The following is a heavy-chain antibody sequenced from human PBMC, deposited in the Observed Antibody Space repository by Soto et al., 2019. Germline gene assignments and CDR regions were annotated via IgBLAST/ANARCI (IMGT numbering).Heavy chain of an antibody. CDR1: GFTFSSYS. J-gene: IGHJ6*02. CDR3: ARDPDYYGSGSYSYYYYGMDV. Sequence: GGSLRLSCAASGFTFSSYSMNWVRQAPGKGPEWVSSISSSSSYIYYADSVKGRFTISRDNAKNSLYLQMNSLRAEDTAVYYCARDPDYYGSGSYSYYYYGMDVWGQGTTVTVSS. D-gene: IGHD3-10*01. CDR2: ISSSSSYI. V-gene: IGHV3-21*01.